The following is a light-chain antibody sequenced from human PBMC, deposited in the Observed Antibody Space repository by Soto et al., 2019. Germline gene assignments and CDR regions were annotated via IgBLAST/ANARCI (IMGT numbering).Light chain of an antibody. Sequence: IQLTQSPSSLSASVGDRVTITCRARQGISSSLAWYQQTPGKAPKFLIYAASTLQSGVPARFSGSGSGTDFTLTISSLQPEDFATYYCQQVNSYPLTFGGGTKVEIK. V-gene: IGKV1-9*01. CDR1: QGISSS. CDR2: AAS. J-gene: IGKJ4*01. CDR3: QQVNSYPLT.